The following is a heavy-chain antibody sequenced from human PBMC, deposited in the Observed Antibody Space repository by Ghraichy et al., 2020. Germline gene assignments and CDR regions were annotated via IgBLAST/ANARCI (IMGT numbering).Heavy chain of an antibody. D-gene: IGHD2-8*02. V-gene: IGHV1-18*04. Sequence: ASVKVSCKIGGDSVANYGMSWEREGRGQGLEREGWVGGYLGDTNHAPKFQGRLVMTNDASTSTTYMELSSLRSDDTAIYYCVRDEKRAATGAAYYFDYWGQGTLVTVSS. CDR1: GDSVANYG. J-gene: IGHJ4*02. CDR3: VRDEKRAATGAAYYFDY. CDR2: VGGYLGDT.